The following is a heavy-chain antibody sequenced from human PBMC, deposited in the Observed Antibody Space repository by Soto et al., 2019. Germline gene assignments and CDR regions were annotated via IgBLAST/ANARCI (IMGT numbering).Heavy chain of an antibody. CDR3: ARDLTGITIFGVVHYGMDV. CDR1: GYTFTSYY. Sequence: ASVKVSCKASGYTFTSYYVHWVRQAPGQGLEWMGIINPSGGSTSYAQKLQGRVTMTRDTSTSAVDMELSSLRSADTAVYYCARDLTGITIFGVVHYGMDVWGQGTTVTVSS. J-gene: IGHJ6*02. CDR2: INPSGGST. V-gene: IGHV1-46*01. D-gene: IGHD3-3*01.